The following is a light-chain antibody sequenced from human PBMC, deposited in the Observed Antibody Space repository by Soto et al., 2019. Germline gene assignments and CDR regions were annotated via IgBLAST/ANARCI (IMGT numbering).Light chain of an antibody. Sequence: SSELTQPPSVSVAPGKTXTXTCGGHNVGSESVHWYQQRPGQAPVLVIYSDGDRPSAIPERFSGSKSGNTATLTIGRVEAGDEADYYCQVWDSSSDHVIFGGGTKLTVL. V-gene: IGLV3-21*04. CDR3: QVWDSSSDHVI. J-gene: IGLJ2*01. CDR1: NVGSES. CDR2: SDG.